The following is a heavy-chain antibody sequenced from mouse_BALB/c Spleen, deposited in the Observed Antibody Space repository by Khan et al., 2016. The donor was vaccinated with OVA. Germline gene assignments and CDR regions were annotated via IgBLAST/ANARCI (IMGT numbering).Heavy chain of an antibody. J-gene: IGHJ4*01. V-gene: IGHV9-3-1*01. Sequence: QIQLVQSGPELKKPGETVKISCKASGHTFTKYGMNWVKRAPGKGLKWMGWINTYTGEPTYADDFNARFAFSLETSASTAYLQINNLKNEDTATYFCARPPYFSYVLDNWGQGTSVTVSS. CDR3: ARPPYFSYVLDN. CDR1: GHTFTKYG. D-gene: IGHD2-10*01. CDR2: INTYTGEP.